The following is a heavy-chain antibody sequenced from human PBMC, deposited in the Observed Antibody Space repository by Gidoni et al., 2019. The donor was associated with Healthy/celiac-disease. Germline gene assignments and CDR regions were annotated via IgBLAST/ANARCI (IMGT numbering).Heavy chain of an antibody. D-gene: IGHD1-7*01. Sequence: QVQLVESGGGVVQPGRSLRLSCAASGFTFSSYGMQWVRQAPGKGLEWVAVISYDGSNKYYADSVKGRFTISRDNSKNTLYLQMNSLRAEDTAVYYCAKNLWNYAVYYYMDVWGKGTTVTVSS. V-gene: IGHV3-30*18. CDR1: GFTFSSYG. CDR2: ISYDGSNK. CDR3: AKNLWNYAVYYYMDV. J-gene: IGHJ6*03.